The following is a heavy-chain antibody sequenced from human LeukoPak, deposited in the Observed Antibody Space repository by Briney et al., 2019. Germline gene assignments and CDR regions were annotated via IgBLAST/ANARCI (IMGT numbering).Heavy chain of an antibody. J-gene: IGHJ6*03. CDR3: ARGRGTSGSNRDFYYYYYMDV. CDR1: GYIFTDYA. CDR2: MNAGNGNT. Sequence: GASVKVSCKASGYIFTDYAIHWLRQAPGQRPEWMGWMNAGNGNTKYSQKIQGRITLIRDTSAATAYMELSSLRHDDLAVYYCARGRGTSGSNRDFYYYYYMDVWGKGTTVTVSS. V-gene: IGHV1-3*01. D-gene: IGHD2-15*01.